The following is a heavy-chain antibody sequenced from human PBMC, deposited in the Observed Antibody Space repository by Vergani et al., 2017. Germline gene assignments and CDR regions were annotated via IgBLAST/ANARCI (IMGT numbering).Heavy chain of an antibody. CDR2: INPNSGGT. CDR3: ATGAGYSYGRGYNWFDP. CDR1: GYTFTGYY. J-gene: IGHJ5*02. Sequence: QVQLVQSGAEVKKPGASVKVSCKASGYTFTGYYMHWVRQAPGQGLEWMGWINPNSGGTNYAQKFQGRVTMTRDTSISTAYMELRSLRSEDTAVYYCATGAGYSYGRGYNWFDPWGQGTLVTVSS. D-gene: IGHD5-18*01. V-gene: IGHV1-2*02.